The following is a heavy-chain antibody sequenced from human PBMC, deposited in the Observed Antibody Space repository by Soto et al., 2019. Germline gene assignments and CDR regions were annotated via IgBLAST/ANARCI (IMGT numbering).Heavy chain of an antibody. Sequence: SGPTLVNPTQTLTLTCTFSGFSLSTSLVCVVLIRQPPGKALEWLALIYWDDDKRYSPSLKSRLTITKDTSKNQVVLTMTNMDHVDMATYYCARSKDYYRSRRYYSPIWFDTWGDGPMETDSS. D-gene: IGHD3-10*01. CDR2: IYWDDDK. V-gene: IGHV2-5*02. J-gene: IGHJ5*01. CDR3: ARSKDYYRSRRYYSPIWFDT. CDR1: GFSLSTSLVC.